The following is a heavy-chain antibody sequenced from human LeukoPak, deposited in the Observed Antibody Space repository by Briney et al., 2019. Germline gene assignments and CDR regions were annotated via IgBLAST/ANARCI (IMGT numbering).Heavy chain of an antibody. D-gene: IGHD5-24*01. Sequence: SETLSLACAVYGGSFSGYYWSWIRQPPGKGLEWIGEINHSGSTNYNPSLKSRVTISVDTSKNQFSLKLSSVTAADTAVYYCARDRLQLQSWGQGTLVTVSS. CDR2: INHSGST. J-gene: IGHJ5*02. V-gene: IGHV4-34*01. CDR3: ARDRLQLQS. CDR1: GGSFSGYY.